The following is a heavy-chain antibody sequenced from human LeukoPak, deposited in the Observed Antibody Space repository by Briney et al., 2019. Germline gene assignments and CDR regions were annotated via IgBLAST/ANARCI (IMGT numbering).Heavy chain of an antibody. Sequence: SETLSLTCTVSGGSISSSSYYWGWIRLPPGKGLEWIGSIYYSGSTYYNPSLKSRVTISVDTSKNQFSLKLSSVTAADTAVYYCARRYYYESTGYYFDYWGQGTLVTVSS. V-gene: IGHV4-39*01. CDR1: GGSISSSSYY. CDR3: ARRYYYESTGYYFDY. J-gene: IGHJ4*02. CDR2: IYYSGST. D-gene: IGHD3-22*01.